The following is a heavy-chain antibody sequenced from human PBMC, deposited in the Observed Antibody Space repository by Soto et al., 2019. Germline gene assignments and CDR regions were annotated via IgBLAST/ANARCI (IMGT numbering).Heavy chain of an antibody. CDR1: GDSVSSNSAA. D-gene: IGHD5-12*01. V-gene: IGHV6-1*01. J-gene: IGHJ3*02. CDR3: ARDPSAQRWLQPRDFDI. Sequence: SQTLSLTCAISGDSVSSNSAAWNWIRQSPSRGLEWLGRTYYRSKWYNDYAVSVKSRITINPDTSKNQFSLQLNSVTPEDTAVYYCARDPSAQRWLQPRDFDIWGHGTMSTFS. CDR2: TYYRSKWYN.